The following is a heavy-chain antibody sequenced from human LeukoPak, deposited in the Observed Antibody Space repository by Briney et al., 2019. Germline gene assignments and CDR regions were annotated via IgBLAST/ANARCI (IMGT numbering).Heavy chain of an antibody. CDR1: GFTFTSYA. CDR2: ISDSAYST. Sequence: GGSLRLSCAASGFTFTSYAMSWVRQAPGKVLEWVSGISDSAYSTFYADSVKGRFTISRDDSQNTLYLQMNSLRAEDTALYYCAKDYPALGYCTSTTCSFFDYWGRGILVTVSS. D-gene: IGHD2-2*01. CDR3: AKDYPALGYCTSTTCSFFDY. J-gene: IGHJ4*02. V-gene: IGHV3-23*01.